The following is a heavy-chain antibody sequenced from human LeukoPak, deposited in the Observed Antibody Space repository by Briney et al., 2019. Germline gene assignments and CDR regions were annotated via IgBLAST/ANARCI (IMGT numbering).Heavy chain of an antibody. V-gene: IGHV3-7*01. CDR3: ARRRYGEAFDI. CDR2: IKQDGSEN. D-gene: IGHD3-9*01. J-gene: IGHJ3*02. Sequence: VANIKQDGSENYFVDAVKGRFTISRDNGRNSLYLQLSSLGVEDTAVYYCARRRYGEAFDIWGQGTMVTVSS.